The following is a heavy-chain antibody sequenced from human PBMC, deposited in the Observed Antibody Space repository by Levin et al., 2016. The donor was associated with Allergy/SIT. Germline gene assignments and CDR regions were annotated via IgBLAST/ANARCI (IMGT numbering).Heavy chain of an antibody. Sequence: SGPTLVKPTQALTLTCTFSGFSLSTSGMSVGWIRQPPGKALEWLARIDWDDDEHYSTSLTTRLTISKDTSKNQVVLTMTNMDPVDTATYFCARYRAVTIDAFDIWGQGTMVTVSS. CDR1: GFSLSTSGMS. D-gene: IGHD4-17*01. J-gene: IGHJ3*02. V-gene: IGHV2-70*11. CDR3: ARYRAVTIDAFDI. CDR2: IDWDDDE.